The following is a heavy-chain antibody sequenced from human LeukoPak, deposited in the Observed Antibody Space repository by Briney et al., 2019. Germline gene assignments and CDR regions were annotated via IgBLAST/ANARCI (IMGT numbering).Heavy chain of an antibody. CDR1: GYTFTSYG. CDR2: ISAYNGNT. D-gene: IGHD3-9*01. Sequence: ASVKVSCKASGYTFTSYGISWVRQAPGQGLEWMGWISAYNGNTNYAQKLQGRVTMTTDTSTSTAYMELSSLRSEDTAVYYCARGYYDILTGYYYGMDVWRQGTTVTVSS. J-gene: IGHJ6*02. V-gene: IGHV1-18*01. CDR3: ARGYYDILTGYYYGMDV.